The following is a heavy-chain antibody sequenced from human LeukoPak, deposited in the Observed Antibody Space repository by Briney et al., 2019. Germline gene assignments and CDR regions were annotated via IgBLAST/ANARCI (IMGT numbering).Heavy chain of an antibody. CDR3: ARGGIPTGPYYYFYYMDV. CDR2: ISYDGNNK. Sequence: PGGSLRLSCAASGFTFSRNVMHWVRQAPGKGLEWVALISYDGNNKFYADSVKGLFTISRDNSRNTLYLQMNSLRGEDAAVYSCARGGIPTGPYYYFYYMDVWGKGTAVTVSS. CDR1: GFTFSRNV. D-gene: IGHD3-10*01. J-gene: IGHJ6*03. V-gene: IGHV3-30*01.